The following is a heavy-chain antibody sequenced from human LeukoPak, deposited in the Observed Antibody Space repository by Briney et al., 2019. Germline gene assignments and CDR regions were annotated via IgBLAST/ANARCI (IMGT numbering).Heavy chain of an antibody. CDR2: ISGSGGST. V-gene: IGHV3-23*01. CDR1: GFTFRNYG. CDR3: ARDSSYYDSSGIDY. D-gene: IGHD3-22*01. J-gene: IGHJ4*02. Sequence: PGGSLRLSCAASGFTFRNYGMSWVRQAPGKGLEWVSAISGSGGSTYYADSVKGRFTISRDNSKNTLYLQMNSLRAEDTAVYYCARDSSYYDSSGIDYWGQGTLVTVSS.